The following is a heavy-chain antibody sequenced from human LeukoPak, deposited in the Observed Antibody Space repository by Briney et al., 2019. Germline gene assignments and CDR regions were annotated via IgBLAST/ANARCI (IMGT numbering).Heavy chain of an antibody. CDR2: IYYSGST. V-gene: IGHV4-59*01. J-gene: IGHJ5*02. D-gene: IGHD3-10*01. CDR1: GGSISSYY. CDR3: ARDGVGYYGSGATDGFDP. Sequence: PSETLSLTCTVSGGSISSYYWSWIRQPPGKGLEWIGYIYYSGSTNYNPSLKSRVTISVDTSKNQFSLKLSSVTAADTAVYYCARDGVGYYGSGATDGFDPWGQGTLVTVSS.